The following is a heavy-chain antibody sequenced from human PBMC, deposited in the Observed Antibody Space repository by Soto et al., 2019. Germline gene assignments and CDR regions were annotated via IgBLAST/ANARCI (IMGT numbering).Heavy chain of an antibody. V-gene: IGHV1-3*05. CDR1: GYTFTSYG. J-gene: IGHJ4*02. CDR3: ARGESVVGAY. Sequence: QVQLVQSGTEEKKPGASVKVSCKASGYTFTSYGMHLVRQATGQRLEWMGWINAGNGNTKRSQKFQDRVTITRDTSASTAYMELSSLRSEDTAVYYCARGESVVGAYWGQGTLVTVSS. CDR2: INAGNGNT. D-gene: IGHD2-15*01.